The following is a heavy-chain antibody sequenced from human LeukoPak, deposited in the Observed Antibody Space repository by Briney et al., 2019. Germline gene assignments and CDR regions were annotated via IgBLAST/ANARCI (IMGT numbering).Heavy chain of an antibody. D-gene: IGHD2-2*01. V-gene: IGHV4-30-4*08. CDR3: ARETVPAATTNWFDP. CDR1: GGSISSGDYY. CDR2: IYHSGST. J-gene: IGHJ5*02. Sequence: SETLSLTCTVSGGSISSGDYYWSWIRQPPGKGLEWIGYIYHSGSTYYNPSLKSRVTIPVDTSKNQFSLKLSSVTAADTAVYYCARETVPAATTNWFDPWGQGTLVTVSS.